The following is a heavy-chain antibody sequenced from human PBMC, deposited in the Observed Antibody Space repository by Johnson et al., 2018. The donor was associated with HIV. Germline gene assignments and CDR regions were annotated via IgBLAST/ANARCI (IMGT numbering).Heavy chain of an antibody. CDR2: MKGDGSEE. J-gene: IGHJ3*02. CDR3: AKEVGWLGDAFDI. V-gene: IGHV3-7*03. D-gene: IGHD6-19*01. CDR1: GFTFSNAW. Sequence: VQLVESGGGLVKPGESLRLSCAASGFTFSNAWMSWVRQAPGKGLEWVANMKGDGSEEYDVDSLEGRFTISRDNAKNSLYLQMNSLRAEDTAVYYCAKEVGWLGDAFDIWGQGTMVTVSS.